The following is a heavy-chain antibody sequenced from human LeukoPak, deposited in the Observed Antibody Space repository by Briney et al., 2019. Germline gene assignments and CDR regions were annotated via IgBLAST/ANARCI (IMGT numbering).Heavy chain of an antibody. D-gene: IGHD3-9*01. V-gene: IGHV7-4-1*02. CDR2: INTNTGNP. CDR1: GYTFTSYA. J-gene: IGHJ5*02. Sequence: ASVKVSCKASGYTFTSYAMNWVRQAPGQGLEWMGLINTNTGNPTYAQGLTGRFVFSLDTSVSTAYLQISSLKAEDTAVYYCARDQERYFDWLSSEGIPWGQGTLVTVSS. CDR3: ARDQERYFDWLSSEGIP.